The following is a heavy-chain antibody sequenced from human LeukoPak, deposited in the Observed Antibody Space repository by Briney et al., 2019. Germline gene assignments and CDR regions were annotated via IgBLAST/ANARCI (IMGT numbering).Heavy chain of an antibody. Sequence: GGSLTLSCAASGFTFSSYDMYWVRQAPGKGLEWVAGITYDGSDKYYADSVKGRFTISRENSNNTMFLQMNSLTAEDSAVYYCAKDPRQLVLSTFFRFWGQGTLVSVS. CDR1: GFTFSSYD. CDR2: ITYDGSDK. CDR3: AKDPRQLVLSTFFRF. J-gene: IGHJ1*01. D-gene: IGHD6-13*01. V-gene: IGHV3-30*18.